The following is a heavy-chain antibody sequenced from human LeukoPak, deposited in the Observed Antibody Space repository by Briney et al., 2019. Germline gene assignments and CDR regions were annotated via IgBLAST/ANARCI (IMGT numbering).Heavy chain of an antibody. CDR1: GGSISSSSYY. CDR2: IYYSGST. Sequence: PSETLSLTCTVSGGSISSSSYYWGWIRQPPGKGLEWIGSIYYSGSTYYNPSLKSRVTISVDTSKNQFSLKLSSVTAADTAVYYCASRGITMVRDSDYWGQGTLVTVSS. J-gene: IGHJ4*02. D-gene: IGHD3-10*01. V-gene: IGHV4-39*01. CDR3: ASRGITMVRDSDY.